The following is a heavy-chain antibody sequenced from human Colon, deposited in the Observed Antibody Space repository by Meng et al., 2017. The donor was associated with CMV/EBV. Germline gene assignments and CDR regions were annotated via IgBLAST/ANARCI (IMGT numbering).Heavy chain of an antibody. V-gene: IGHV4-59*01. CDR3: ARVQEGFTNFGVVIPSWFDP. J-gene: IGHJ5*02. Sequence: SETLSLTCTVSGGSISSYYWSWIRQPPGKGLEWIGYIYYSGSTNYNLSLKSRVTISVDTSKNQFSLKLSSVTAADTAVYYCARVQEGFTNFGVVIPSWFDPWGQGTLVTVSS. CDR2: IYYSGST. D-gene: IGHD3-3*01. CDR1: GGSISSYY.